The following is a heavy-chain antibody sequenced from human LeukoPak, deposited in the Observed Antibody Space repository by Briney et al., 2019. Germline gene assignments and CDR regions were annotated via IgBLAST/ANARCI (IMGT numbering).Heavy chain of an antibody. CDR1: GGTFSSYA. V-gene: IGHV1-69*01. J-gene: IGHJ4*02. CDR2: IIPIFGTA. D-gene: IGHD5-24*01. CDR3: ARIRDGYNPMYYFDY. Sequence: SVKVSCKASGGTFSSYAISWVRQAPGQGLEWMGGIIPIFGTANYAQKFQGRVTITADESTGTAYMELSSLRSEDTAVYYCARIRDGYNPMYYFDYWGQGTLVTVSS.